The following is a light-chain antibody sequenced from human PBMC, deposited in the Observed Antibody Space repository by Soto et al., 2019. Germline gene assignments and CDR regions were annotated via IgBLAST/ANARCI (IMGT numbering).Light chain of an antibody. CDR1: QNIRSH. CDR2: ASS. V-gene: IGKV3-15*01. CDR3: QQYNVWPGWT. J-gene: IGKJ1*01. Sequence: EIEMTQSPATLSVSPGESATLSCRASQNIRSHLAWYQLRPGQAPRLLIYASSTRATGIPARFSGSGSGTDFTLTISSLQSEDFALYFCQQYNVWPGWTFGQGTKVGVK.